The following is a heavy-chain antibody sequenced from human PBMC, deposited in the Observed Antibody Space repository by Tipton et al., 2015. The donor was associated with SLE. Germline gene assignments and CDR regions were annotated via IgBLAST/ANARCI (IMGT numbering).Heavy chain of an antibody. V-gene: IGHV4-59*12. CDR2: IYYSGST. J-gene: IGHJ4*02. Sequence: LSLTCTVSGGSISSYYWSWIRQPPGKGLEWIGYIYYSGSTNYNPSLKSRVTISVDTSKNQFSLKLSSVTAADTAVYYCARDLTGLGFDYWGQGTLVTVSS. D-gene: IGHD1-20*01. CDR3: ARDLTGLGFDY. CDR1: GGSISSYY.